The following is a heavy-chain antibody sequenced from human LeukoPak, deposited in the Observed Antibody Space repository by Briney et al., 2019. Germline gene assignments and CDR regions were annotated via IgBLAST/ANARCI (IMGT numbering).Heavy chain of an antibody. Sequence: QPGGSLRLSCAASGFTFSSYWMHWVRQAPGKGLVWVSRINSDGSSTSYADSVKGRFTISRGNAKNTLYLQMNSLRAEDTAVYYCARGPNYGTFDYWGQGTLVTVSS. CDR1: GFTFSSYW. V-gene: IGHV3-74*01. J-gene: IGHJ4*02. CDR2: INSDGSST. CDR3: ARGPNYGTFDY. D-gene: IGHD4-17*01.